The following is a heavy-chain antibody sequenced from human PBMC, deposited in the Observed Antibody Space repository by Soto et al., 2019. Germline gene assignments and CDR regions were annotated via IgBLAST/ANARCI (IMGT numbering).Heavy chain of an antibody. D-gene: IGHD6-13*01. J-gene: IGHJ5*01. CDR1: GGSFSGYY. CDR3: ARAWSRSWYGGNWFDS. V-gene: IGHV4-34*01. CDR2: IYHSGST. Sequence: SETLSLTCAVYGGSFSGYYWSWIRQPPGKGLEWIGGIYHSGSTNYNPSLKSRVTISVDTSKNQFSLKLSSVTAADTAVYYCARAWSRSWYGGNWFDSWGQGTLVTVSS.